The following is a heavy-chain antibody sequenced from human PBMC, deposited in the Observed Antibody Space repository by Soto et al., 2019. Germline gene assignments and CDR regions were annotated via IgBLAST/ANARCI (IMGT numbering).Heavy chain of an antibody. CDR1: GGTFSSYA. CDR3: ARGPPKYPYYNWFDP. J-gene: IGHJ5*02. V-gene: IGHV1-69*13. CDR2: IIPIFGTA. D-gene: IGHD2-2*01. Sequence: SVKVSCKASGGTFSSYAISWVRQAPGQGLEWMGGIIPIFGTANYAQKFQGRVTITADESTSTAYMELSSLRSEDTAVYYCARGPPKYPYYNWFDPWGQGXLVTVSS.